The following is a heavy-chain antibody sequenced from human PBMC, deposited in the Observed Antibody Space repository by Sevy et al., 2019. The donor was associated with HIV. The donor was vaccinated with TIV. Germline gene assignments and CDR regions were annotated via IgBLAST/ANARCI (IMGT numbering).Heavy chain of an antibody. CDR3: ARGRKTTQEWLEELDYYYGMDV. J-gene: IGHJ6*02. Sequence: GGSLRLSCAASGFTFSTYDMHWVRQAPGKGLEWVAYIRYDGSNKYYAVSVRGRFSISRDNSKSALYLQLNSLRAEDTAVYYCARGRKTTQEWLEELDYYYGMDVWRQGTTVTVSS. D-gene: IGHD2-8*01. V-gene: IGHV3-30*02. CDR1: GFTFSTYD. CDR2: IRYDGSNK.